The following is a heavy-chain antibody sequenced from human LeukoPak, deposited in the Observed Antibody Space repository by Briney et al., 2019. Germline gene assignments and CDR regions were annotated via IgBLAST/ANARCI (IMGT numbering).Heavy chain of an antibody. CDR3: ARAENYYDSSGYYRLDY. J-gene: IGHJ4*02. V-gene: IGHV1-69*04. CDR1: GYTFTSYY. Sequence: ASVKVSCKASGYTFTSYYMHWVRQAPGQGLEWMGRIIPILGIANYAQKFQGRVTITADKSTSTAYMELSSLRSEDTAVYYCARAENYYDSSGYYRLDYWGQGTLVTVSS. D-gene: IGHD3-22*01. CDR2: IIPILGIA.